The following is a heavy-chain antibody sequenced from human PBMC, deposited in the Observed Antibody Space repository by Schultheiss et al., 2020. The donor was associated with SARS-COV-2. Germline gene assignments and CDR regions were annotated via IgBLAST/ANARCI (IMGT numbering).Heavy chain of an antibody. Sequence: GGSLRLSCAASGFTFSSYGMHWVRQAPGKGLEWVSYISSSGSTIYYADSVKGRFTISRDNAKNSLYLQMNSLRAEDTAVYYCARVGSVYYYYGMDVWGQGTTVTVSS. CDR3: ARVGSVYYYYGMDV. V-gene: IGHV3-48*04. CDR1: GFTFSSYG. J-gene: IGHJ6*02. CDR2: ISSSGSTI.